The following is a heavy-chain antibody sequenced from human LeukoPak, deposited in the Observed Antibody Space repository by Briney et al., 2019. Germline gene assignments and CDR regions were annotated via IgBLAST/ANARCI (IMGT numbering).Heavy chain of an antibody. CDR3: ARLGTTYYDILTGRLYRGNYFAY. Sequence: SETLSLTCAVYGGSFSGYYWSWIRQPPGKGLERIGEINHSGSTNYNPSLKSRVNISVDTSKNQFSLKLSSVTAADTAVYYCARLGTTYYDILTGRLYRGNYFAYWGQGTLVTVSS. J-gene: IGHJ4*02. CDR2: INHSGST. D-gene: IGHD3-9*01. V-gene: IGHV4-34*01. CDR1: GGSFSGYY.